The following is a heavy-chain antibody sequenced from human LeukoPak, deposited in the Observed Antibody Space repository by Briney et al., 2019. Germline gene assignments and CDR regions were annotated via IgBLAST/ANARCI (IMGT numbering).Heavy chain of an antibody. V-gene: IGHV4-34*01. Sequence: SETLSLTCAVYGGSFSGYYWSWIRQPPGKGLEWIGEINHSGSTNYNSSLKSRVTISVDTSKNQFSLKLSSVTAAGTAVYYCARIQDIVVVPAAVNWFDPWGQGTLVTVSS. CDR3: ARIQDIVVVPAAVNWFDP. D-gene: IGHD2-2*01. J-gene: IGHJ5*02. CDR1: GGSFSGYY. CDR2: INHSGST.